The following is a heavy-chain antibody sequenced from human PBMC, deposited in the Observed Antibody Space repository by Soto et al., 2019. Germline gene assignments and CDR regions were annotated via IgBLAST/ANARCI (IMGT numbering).Heavy chain of an antibody. Sequence: QVQLVESGGGVVQPGRSLRLSCAASGFTFSSYGMHWVRQAPGKGLEWVAVISCDGSNKYYADSVKGRFTISRDNSKNTLYLQMNSLRAEDTAVYYCAKDQYYYDSSGYSYYYYYYGMDVWGQGTTVTVSS. CDR3: AKDQYYYDSSGYSYYYYYYGMDV. J-gene: IGHJ6*02. V-gene: IGHV3-30*18. D-gene: IGHD3-22*01. CDR2: ISCDGSNK. CDR1: GFTFSSYG.